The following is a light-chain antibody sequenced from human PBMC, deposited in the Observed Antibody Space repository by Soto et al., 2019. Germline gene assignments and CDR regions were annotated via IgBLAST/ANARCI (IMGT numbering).Light chain of an antibody. V-gene: IGLV1-44*01. J-gene: IGLJ2*01. CDR2: SNN. CDR1: SSNIGSNT. Sequence: QSVRTQPPSGSGTPGQSVTISCSGSSSNIGSNTVNWYQQLPGTAPRLVIYSNNQRPSGVPDRFSGSKSGTSASLAISGLQSEDEADYYCVAWDDSLNGYVVFGGGTKVTVL. CDR3: VAWDDSLNGYVV.